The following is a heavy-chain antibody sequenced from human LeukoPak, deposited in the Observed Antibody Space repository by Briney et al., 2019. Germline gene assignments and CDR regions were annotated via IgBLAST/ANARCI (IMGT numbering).Heavy chain of an antibody. V-gene: IGHV3-11*04. CDR3: ARRAMGATSFEY. D-gene: IGHD1-26*01. J-gene: IGHJ4*02. CDR1: GFTFSDYY. Sequence: GVPLTLSCGASGFTFSDYYMTWVRQAPGKGLEWVSYISSSSNTVYYADSVKGRLTVSRDNANNSLSVQMTNLRADDTAVYYCARRAMGATSFEYWGQGTLVTVSS. CDR2: ISSSSNTV.